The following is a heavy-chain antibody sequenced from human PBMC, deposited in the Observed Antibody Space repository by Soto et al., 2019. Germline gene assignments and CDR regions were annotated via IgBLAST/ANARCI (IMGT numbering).Heavy chain of an antibody. J-gene: IGHJ6*02. CDR2: ISGSGGST. Sequence: GGSLRLSCAASGFTFVYYAMSWVRQAPGKGLEWVSSISGSGGSTYYAESVKGRFTISRDTSKNTLYLQMNGLGAEDTAIYYCAREPAPWDNYYGMDVWGQGTPVTVSS. CDR3: AREPAPWDNYYGMDV. V-gene: IGHV3-23*01. D-gene: IGHD1-26*01. CDR1: GFTFVYYA.